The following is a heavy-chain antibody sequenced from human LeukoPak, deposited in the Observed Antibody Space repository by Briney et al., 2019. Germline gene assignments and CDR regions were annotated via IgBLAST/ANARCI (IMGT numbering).Heavy chain of an antibody. D-gene: IGHD3-22*01. V-gene: IGHV3-23*01. CDR2: ISTSGGSS. J-gene: IGHJ4*02. CDR3: AIMHPYDEGSGYWVQ. CDR1: GFTFSSYA. Sequence: PGESLRLSCAASGFTFSSYAMSWVRQAPGKGLEWVSGISTSGGSSSYADSVKGRFTISRDNPRNTLYMQMNSLRAEDTALYYCAIMHPYDEGSGYWVQWGQGTLVTVSS.